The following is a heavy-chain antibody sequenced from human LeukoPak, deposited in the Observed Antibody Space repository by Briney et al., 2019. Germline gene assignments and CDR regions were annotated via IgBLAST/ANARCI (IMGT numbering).Heavy chain of an antibody. CDR3: AREVISGYYYGMDV. V-gene: IGHV3-23*01. J-gene: IGHJ6*02. CDR1: GFTFSSYA. Sequence: PGGSLRLSCAASGFTFSSYAMSWVRQAPGKGLEWVSGISGSGGSTHYADSAKGRFTISRDNSKNTLYLQMNSLRAEDTAVYYCAREVISGYYYGMDVWGQGTTVTVSS. CDR2: ISGSGGST. D-gene: IGHD2/OR15-2a*01.